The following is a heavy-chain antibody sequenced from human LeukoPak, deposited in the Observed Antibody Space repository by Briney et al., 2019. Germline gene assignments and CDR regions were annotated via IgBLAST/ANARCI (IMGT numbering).Heavy chain of an antibody. CDR3: ARASSGCFDY. Sequence: PGGSLRLFCAASGFTFSSYWMHWVRQAPGKGLAWVSRINSDGSSTSYADSVKGRFTISRDNAKNTLYLQMNSLRAEDTAVYYCARASSGCFDYWGQGTLVTVSS. J-gene: IGHJ4*02. V-gene: IGHV3-74*01. CDR2: INSDGSST. D-gene: IGHD6-19*01. CDR1: GFTFSSYW.